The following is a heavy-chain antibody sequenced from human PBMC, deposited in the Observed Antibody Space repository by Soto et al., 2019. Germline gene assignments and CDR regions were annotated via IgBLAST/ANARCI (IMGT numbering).Heavy chain of an antibody. J-gene: IGHJ4*02. Sequence: EVQLVESGGGLVQPGGSLRLSCAASGFTLSSYWMHWVRQAPGKGLAWVSNINGDGSSTRYAGHVKGRFTISRDNAKNTSYLQMNSLRAEDTAVYYCVREIGGSRGYWAQGTLVTVSA. D-gene: IGHD2-15*01. CDR2: INGDGSST. V-gene: IGHV3-74*01. CDR1: GFTLSSYW. CDR3: VREIGGSRGY.